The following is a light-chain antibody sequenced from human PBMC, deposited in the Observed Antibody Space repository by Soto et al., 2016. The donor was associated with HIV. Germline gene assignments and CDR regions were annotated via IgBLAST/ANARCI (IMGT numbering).Light chain of an antibody. Sequence: SYELTQTPSVSVAPGKTATITCGGNNIGTKSVHWYQQKSGQAPVLVVYDDRDRPSGIPERFSGSNPGNTATLIINRVEAGDEADYYCQVWDNSDHYVFGTGTKVSVL. CDR2: DDR. J-gene: IGLJ1*01. CDR1: NIGTKS. CDR3: QVWDNSDHYV. V-gene: IGLV3-21*03.